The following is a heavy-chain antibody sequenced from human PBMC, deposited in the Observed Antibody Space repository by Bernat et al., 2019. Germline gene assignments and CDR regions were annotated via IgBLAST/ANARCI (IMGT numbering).Heavy chain of an antibody. CDR3: AKEGFHRDFDY. Sequence: EVQLVESGGGLVQPGRSLRLSCAASGFTFDDYAMHWVRQAPGKGLEWVSGISWNSGSIGYADSVKGRFTISRDNSKNTLYLQMNSLRAEDTAVYYCAKEGFHRDFDYWGQGTLVTVSS. V-gene: IGHV3-9*01. J-gene: IGHJ4*02. CDR1: GFTFDDYA. CDR2: ISWNSGSI.